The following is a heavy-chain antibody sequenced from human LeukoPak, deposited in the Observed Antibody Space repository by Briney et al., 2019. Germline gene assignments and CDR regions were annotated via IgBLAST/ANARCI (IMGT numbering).Heavy chain of an antibody. CDR2: LYSAGST. Sequence: AGGSLRLSCAASAFSFSSNYMIWVRQAPGKGLEWVSVLYSAGSTYFADSVKGRFTISRDNSKNTLYLQMNSLKPEDTAVYYCASGGDPQWLVHGEYWGQGTLVTVSS. J-gene: IGHJ4*02. V-gene: IGHV3-53*01. CDR3: ASGGDPQWLVHGEY. CDR1: AFSFSSNY. D-gene: IGHD6-19*01.